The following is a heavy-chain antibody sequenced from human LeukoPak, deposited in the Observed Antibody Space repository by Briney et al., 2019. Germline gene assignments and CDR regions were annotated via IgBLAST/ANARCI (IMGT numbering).Heavy chain of an antibody. CDR2: IYYSGTT. CDR3: ARLPDYDDHVFAFDS. V-gene: IGHV4-59*01. J-gene: IGHJ4*02. D-gene: IGHD4-17*01. CDR1: GDSISSYY. Sequence: SETLSLTRTVSGDSISSYYWSWIRQPPGKGLQWIGYIYYSGTTNYNPSLKSRVSISIDTSKNHFSLKLSSVTAADTAVYYCARLPDYDDHVFAFDSWGRGTPVTVSS.